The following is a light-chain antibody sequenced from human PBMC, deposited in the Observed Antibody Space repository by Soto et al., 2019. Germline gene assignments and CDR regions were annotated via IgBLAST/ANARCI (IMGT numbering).Light chain of an antibody. CDR3: MQGTHWPFT. Sequence: EVVMTQSPLSLPVTLGQPASISYKSTQGLVYSDGNIYLNWFHQRPGQSPRRLIHKISDRDSGVPDRFSGSGSGTDFTLEISRVEAEDVGIYYCMQGTHWPFTFGQGTKLEIK. V-gene: IGKV2-30*01. CDR1: QGLVYSDGNIY. CDR2: KIS. J-gene: IGKJ2*01.